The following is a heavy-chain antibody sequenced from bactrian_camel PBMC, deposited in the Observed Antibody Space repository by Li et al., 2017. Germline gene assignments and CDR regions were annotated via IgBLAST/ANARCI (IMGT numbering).Heavy chain of an antibody. CDR3: AADSRPKSRDYLLLNRNEYNY. CDR2: IKGDGGTT. V-gene: IGHV3S42*01. D-gene: IGHD4*01. J-gene: IGHJ4*01. Sequence: EVQLVESGGGLVQPGGSLRLSCVASGFTFSDSAMSWVRQAPGKGLEWVSNIKGDGGTTTYSDSVKGRFTISQDNAKKTLYLQMNSLKPEDTALYYCAADSRPKSRDYLLLNRNEYNYWGQGTQVTVS. CDR1: GFTFSDSA.